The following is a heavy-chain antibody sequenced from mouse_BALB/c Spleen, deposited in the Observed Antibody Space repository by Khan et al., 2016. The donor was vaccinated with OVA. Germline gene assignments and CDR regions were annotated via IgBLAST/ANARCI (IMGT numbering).Heavy chain of an antibody. V-gene: IGHV2-2*02. CDR1: GCSLSSYG. CDR3: ARGGLPFAY. D-gene: IGHD2-13*01. CDR2: IWSGGST. Sequence: VQLQESGPGLVQPSQSLSITCTVSGCSLSSYGVHWVRQSPGKGLEWLGVIWSGGSTDFNAAFISRLSINKDNSKSQVFFKMNSLQTNDSASYYCARGGLPFAYWGQGTLVTGSA. J-gene: IGHJ3*01.